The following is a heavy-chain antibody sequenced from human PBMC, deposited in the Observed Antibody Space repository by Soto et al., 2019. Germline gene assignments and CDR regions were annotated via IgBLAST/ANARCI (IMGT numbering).Heavy chain of an antibody. J-gene: IGHJ4*02. CDR1: GYSFTSYW. CDR3: ARQHYYDSSGYYYLAF. CDR2: IYPGDSDT. D-gene: IGHD3-22*01. Sequence: GESLKISCKGSGYSFTSYWIGWVRQMPGKGLEWMGIIYPGDSDTRYSPSFQGQVTISADKSISTAYLQWSSLKASDTAMYYCARQHYYDSSGYYYLAFWGQGTLVLVSS. V-gene: IGHV5-51*01.